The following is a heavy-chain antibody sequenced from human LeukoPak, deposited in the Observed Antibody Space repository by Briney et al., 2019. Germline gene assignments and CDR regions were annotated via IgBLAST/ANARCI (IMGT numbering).Heavy chain of an antibody. CDR2: INHSGSP. J-gene: IGHJ4*02. V-gene: IGHV4-34*01. Sequence: SETLSLTCAVYGGSFSGYYWSWIRQPPGKGLEWIGEINHSGSPNYNPSLESRVTISADTSKNQFSLHLRSVTAADTAVYFGARTRWTGGWHLDYWSQGTHLTVSS. D-gene: IGHD6-19*01. CDR1: GGSFSGYY. CDR3: ARTRWTGGWHLDY.